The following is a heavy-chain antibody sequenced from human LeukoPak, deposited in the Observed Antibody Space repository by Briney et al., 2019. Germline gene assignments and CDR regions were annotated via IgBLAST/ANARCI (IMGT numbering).Heavy chain of an antibody. CDR2: INPNSGGT. CDR1: GYTFTDYY. J-gene: IGHJ4*02. Sequence: ASVRVSCKASGYTFTDYYMHWVRQAPGQGLGWMGGINPNSGGTNYAQKFQGRVTMTRDTSISTAYMELSRLRSDDTAVYYCARVYGDHYGSGVIDYWGQGTLVTISS. V-gene: IGHV1-2*02. D-gene: IGHD3-10*01. CDR3: ARVYGDHYGSGVIDY.